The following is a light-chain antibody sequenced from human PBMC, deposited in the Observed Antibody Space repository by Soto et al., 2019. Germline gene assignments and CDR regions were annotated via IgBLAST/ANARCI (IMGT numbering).Light chain of an antibody. Sequence: EIVLTQSPGTLSLSPGERATLSCRASQSVSNSYLAWYQQKPGQAPRLLIYGASYRATGIPDRFSGSGSGTDFTLTINRLEPEDFAVYYCQQYGSSPGTFGQGTKVDI. J-gene: IGKJ1*01. CDR1: QSVSNSY. CDR3: QQYGSSPGT. CDR2: GAS. V-gene: IGKV3-20*01.